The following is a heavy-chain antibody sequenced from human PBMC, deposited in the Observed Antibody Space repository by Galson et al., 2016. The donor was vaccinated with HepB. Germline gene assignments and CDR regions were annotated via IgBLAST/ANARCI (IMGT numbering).Heavy chain of an antibody. CDR3: AGVVVAATDWFDP. V-gene: IGHV4-34*08. D-gene: IGHD2-15*01. CDR2: VNHSGST. Sequence: LTLSCAASGFTFSHAWMNWVRQPPGKGMEWTGEVNHSGSTRYNPPRKSRVTISVDTSKNQFSLNLTSMTAADTAVYYRAGVVVAATDWFDPWGQGTLVTVSS. J-gene: IGHJ5*02. CDR1: GFTFSHAW.